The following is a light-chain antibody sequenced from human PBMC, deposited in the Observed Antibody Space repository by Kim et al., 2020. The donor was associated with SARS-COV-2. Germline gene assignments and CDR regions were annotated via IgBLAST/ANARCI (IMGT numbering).Light chain of an antibody. J-gene: IGKJ4*01. CDR2: EAS. CDR3: HQRSNWPLT. Sequence: LSPGERATLSCRASQSVSSYLAWYQQKPGQAPRLLMYEASNRATGIPARFSGSGSGTDFTLTISSLEPEDFAVYYCHQRSNWPLTFGGGTKVDIK. V-gene: IGKV3-11*01. CDR1: QSVSSY.